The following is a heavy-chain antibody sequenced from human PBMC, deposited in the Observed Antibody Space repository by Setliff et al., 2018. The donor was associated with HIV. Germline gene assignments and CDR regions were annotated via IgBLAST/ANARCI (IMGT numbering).Heavy chain of an antibody. D-gene: IGHD3-10*01. CDR3: ARDFGAGFTGLDY. J-gene: IGHJ4*02. CDR1: GYTFTGYY. CDR2: ITGYNGNT. Sequence: ASVKVSCKASGYTFTGYYMHWVRQAPGQGLEWMGWITGYNGNTNYAERFQGRVTMTIDTSTSTAYLELRSLRSDDTAVYYCARDFGAGFTGLDYWGQGTLVTVSS. V-gene: IGHV1-18*04.